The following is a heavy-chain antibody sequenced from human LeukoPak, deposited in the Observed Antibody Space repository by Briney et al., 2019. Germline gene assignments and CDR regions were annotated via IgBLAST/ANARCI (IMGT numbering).Heavy chain of an antibody. J-gene: IGHJ4*02. V-gene: IGHV4-34*01. CDR1: GGSFSGYY. CDR2: INHSGST. CDR3: ARNRRRDYYFDY. Sequence: PSETLSLTCAVYGGSFSGYYWSWIRQPPGKGLEWIGEINHSGSTNYNPSLKSRVTISVDRSKNQFSLKLSSVTAADTAVYYCARNRRRDYYFDYWGQGTLVTVSS. D-gene: IGHD3-16*02.